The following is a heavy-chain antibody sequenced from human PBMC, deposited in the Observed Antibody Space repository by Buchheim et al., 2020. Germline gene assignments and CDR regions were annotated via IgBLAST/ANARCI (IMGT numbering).Heavy chain of an antibody. V-gene: IGHV4-31*03. CDR2: IYTSGST. CDR1: GGSISSGGHY. D-gene: IGHD6-13*01. CDR3: ATQQLVQNYFDY. Sequence: QVQLQESGPGLVKPSQTPSLTCIVSGGSISSGGHYWSWVRQHPGKGLEWLGYIYTSGSTNYNPSLKSRLSISVDTSKNQFSLSLKSVTAADTAVYYCATQQLVQNYFDYWGQGTL. J-gene: IGHJ4*02.